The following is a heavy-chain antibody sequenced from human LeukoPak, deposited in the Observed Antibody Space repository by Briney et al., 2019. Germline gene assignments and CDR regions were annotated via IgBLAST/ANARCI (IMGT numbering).Heavy chain of an antibody. CDR3: AKDSYYDILTANDAFDI. D-gene: IGHD3-9*01. J-gene: IGHJ3*02. CDR1: GFTFSSYA. Sequence: GGSLRLSCAASGFTFSSYAMSWVRQAPGKGLEWVSAISGSGGSTYYADSVKGRFTISRDNSKNTLYLQMNSLRAEDTAVYYCAKDSYYDILTANDAFDIWGRGTMVTVSS. CDR2: ISGSGGST. V-gene: IGHV3-23*01.